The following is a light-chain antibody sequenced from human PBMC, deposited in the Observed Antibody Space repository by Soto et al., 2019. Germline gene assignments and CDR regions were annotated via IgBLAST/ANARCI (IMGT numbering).Light chain of an antibody. CDR1: QSVSSSY. V-gene: IGKV3-20*01. CDR3: QQYETSPRT. CDR2: GAS. J-gene: IGKJ1*01. Sequence: EIVMTQSPATLSVSPGERATLSCRASQSVSSSYLAWYQQKPGQAPRLLIYGASSRATGIPDRFSGSGSGTDFTLTISRLEPEDFAVYYCQQYETSPRTFGQGTKVDI.